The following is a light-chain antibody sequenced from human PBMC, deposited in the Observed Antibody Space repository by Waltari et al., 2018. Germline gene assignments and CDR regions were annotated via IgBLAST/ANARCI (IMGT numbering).Light chain of an antibody. CDR1: SNDVGGYIF. Sequence: QSALTQPASVSGSPGQSVTIFCTGTSNDVGGYIFVSWYQEHPGQAPRVIIYDVSDRPSGVSDRFSGSKSGNTASLTISGLQAEDEADYYCSSQSSNNVVLFGGGTKLTVL. CDR2: DVS. J-gene: IGLJ2*01. CDR3: SSQSSNNVVL. V-gene: IGLV2-14*01.